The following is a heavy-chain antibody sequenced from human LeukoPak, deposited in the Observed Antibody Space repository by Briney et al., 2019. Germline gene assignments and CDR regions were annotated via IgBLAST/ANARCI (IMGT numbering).Heavy chain of an antibody. Sequence: GGSLRLSCAAPGFIFNNSGMGRVRQAPGRGLEWVSAISASGLTAYYGDSVKGRFTISRDNAKNTLYLHMSSLRGEDTAIYYCTENTWGRGTRATVSS. CDR1: GFIFNNSG. V-gene: IGHV3-23*01. CDR2: ISASGLTA. J-gene: IGHJ4*02. CDR3: TENT.